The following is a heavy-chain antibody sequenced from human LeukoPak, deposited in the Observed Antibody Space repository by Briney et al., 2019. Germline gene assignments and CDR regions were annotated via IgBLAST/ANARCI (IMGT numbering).Heavy chain of an antibody. J-gene: IGHJ4*02. Sequence: GGSLRLSCAASGFTFSAYKMNWVRQAPGQGLEWVSSISSSANYTFYADSVSGRFTISRDNSKNTLYLQMNSLRAEDTAVYYCARDARDGYGGNPFDYWGQGTLVTVSS. CDR1: GFTFSAYK. V-gene: IGHV3-21*04. D-gene: IGHD4-23*01. CDR3: ARDARDGYGGNPFDY. CDR2: ISSSANYT.